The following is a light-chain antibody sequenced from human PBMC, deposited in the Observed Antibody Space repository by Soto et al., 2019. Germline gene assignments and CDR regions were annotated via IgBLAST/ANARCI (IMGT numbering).Light chain of an antibody. J-gene: IGLJ1*01. V-gene: IGLV2-11*01. Sequence: QSVLTQPRSVSGSPGQSVTISCTGTGNNVGAYNYVSWYQQHPGRPPKLMIYDVARRPSGVPDRFSGSKSGNTASLTIPGLHAEDEADYCCCCCAGGYTHLLGTGTKVTVL. CDR2: DVA. CDR3: CCCAGGYTHL. CDR1: GNNVGAYNY.